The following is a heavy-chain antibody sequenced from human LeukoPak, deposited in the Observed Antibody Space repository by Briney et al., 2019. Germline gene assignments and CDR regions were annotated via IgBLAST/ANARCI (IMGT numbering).Heavy chain of an antibody. CDR3: ARNYDSSGPNYYFDY. CDR2: ITTTSRYI. J-gene: IGHJ4*02. D-gene: IGHD3-22*01. V-gene: IGHV3-21*01. CDR1: GFTFSGSD. Sequence: GGSLRLSCAASGFTFSGSDMNWVRQAPGKGLEWVSSITTTSRYIYYADSVKGRFTISRDNAKNLLFLQMNSLRAEDTAVYYCARNYDSSGPNYYFDYWGQGTLVTVSS.